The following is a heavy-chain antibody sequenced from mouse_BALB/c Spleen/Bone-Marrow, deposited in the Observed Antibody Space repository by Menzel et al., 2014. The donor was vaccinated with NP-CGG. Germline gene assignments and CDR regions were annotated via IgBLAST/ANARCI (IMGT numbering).Heavy chain of an antibody. D-gene: IGHD2-4*01. J-gene: IGHJ3*01. CDR2: INPYNGDP. Sequence: EVQLRQSGPELVKPGASVKISCKASGYSFTGYFTNWMKQSHGKSLEWIGRINPYNGDPFYNQKFKGKATLTVDKSSSTAHMELLSLTSEDSAVYYCGRGNYDYDSWFGYWGQGTLVTVSA. CDR1: GYSFTGYF. CDR3: GRGNYDYDSWFGY. V-gene: IGHV1-37*01.